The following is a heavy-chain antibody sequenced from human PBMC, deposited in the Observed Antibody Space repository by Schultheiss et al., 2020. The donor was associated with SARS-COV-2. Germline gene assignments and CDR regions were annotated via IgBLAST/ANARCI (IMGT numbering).Heavy chain of an antibody. CDR2: ISGSGGST. J-gene: IGHJ6*02. V-gene: IGHV3-23*01. CDR1: GFTFSSYA. CDR3: ARDRYCTNGVCYYYGMDV. Sequence: GGSLRLSCAASGFTFSSYAMSWVRQAPGKGLEWVSAISGSGGSTYYADSVKGRFTISRDNSKNTLYLQMNSLKTEDTAVYYCARDRYCTNGVCYYYGMDVWGQGTTVTVSS. D-gene: IGHD2-8*01.